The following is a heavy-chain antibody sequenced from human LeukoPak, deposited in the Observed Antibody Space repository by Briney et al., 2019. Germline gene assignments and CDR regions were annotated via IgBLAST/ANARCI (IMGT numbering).Heavy chain of an antibody. J-gene: IGHJ4*02. CDR2: ISSSGSTI. Sequence: GGSLRLSCAASGFTFSDYYMSWLRQAPGKGLEGGSYISSSGSTIYYADCVKGRFTISRDNAKNSLTLQTNSLRAEDTAVYYCARVSSGQPLLYRGRYYFDYWGQGTLVTVSS. D-gene: IGHD2-2*02. CDR3: ARVSSGQPLLYRGRYYFDY. V-gene: IGHV3-11*01. CDR1: GFTFSDYY.